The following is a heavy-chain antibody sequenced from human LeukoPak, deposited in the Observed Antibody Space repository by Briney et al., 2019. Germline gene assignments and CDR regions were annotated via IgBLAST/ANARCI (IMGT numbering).Heavy chain of an antibody. J-gene: IGHJ3*02. CDR3: ARDRGATVTTYAFDI. V-gene: IGHV3-30*04. D-gene: IGHD4-17*01. CDR2: ISYDGSNK. Sequence: PGGSLRLSCAASGFTFSSYDMHWVRQAPGKGLEWVAVISYDGSNKYYADSVKGRFTISRDNSKNTLYMQMNSLRAEDTAVYYCARDRGATVTTYAFDIWGQGTMVTVSS. CDR1: GFTFSSYD.